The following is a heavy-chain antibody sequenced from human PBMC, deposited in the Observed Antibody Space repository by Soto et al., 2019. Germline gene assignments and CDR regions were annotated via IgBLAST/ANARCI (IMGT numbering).Heavy chain of an antibody. CDR3: AKTRGMATIGY. V-gene: IGHV3-23*01. D-gene: IGHD5-12*01. CDR2: ISGSGGST. J-gene: IGHJ4*02. CDR1: GFTFSSYA. Sequence: EVQLLESGGGLVQPGGSLRLSCAASGFTFSSYAMSWVRQAPGKGLAWVSAISGSGGSTYYADSVKGRFNISRDNSKNTLYLQMNSLRAEDTAVYYCAKTRGMATIGYWGPGTLVTVSS.